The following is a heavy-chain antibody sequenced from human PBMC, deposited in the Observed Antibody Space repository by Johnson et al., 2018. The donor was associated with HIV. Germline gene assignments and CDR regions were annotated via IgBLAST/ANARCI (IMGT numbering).Heavy chain of an antibody. J-gene: IGHJ3*02. V-gene: IGHV3-7*01. CDR1: GFIFSTYD. Sequence: VQLVESGGGVVQPGGSLRLSCAASGFIFSTYDMHWVRQPTGKGLEWVANIKYDGGRIQYVDSVKGRFTISRDNARNLLFLQMNTLRAEDTAVYYCARDVSYRYDGDGWADAFDIWGQGTMVTVSA. CDR3: ARDVSYRYDGDGWADAFDI. CDR2: IKYDGGRI. D-gene: IGHD2-21*01.